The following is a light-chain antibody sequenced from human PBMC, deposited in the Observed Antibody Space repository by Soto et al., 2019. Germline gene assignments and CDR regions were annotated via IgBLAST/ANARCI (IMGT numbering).Light chain of an antibody. CDR3: QQRSIWSPYT. Sequence: EIVLTQSPATLSLSPGERATLSCRASQSVSSYLAWYQQKPGQAPRLLIYDASNRATGIPARFSGSGSGTDFTLNICSLEPEDFAVYYCQQRSIWSPYTFGQGTKLEIK. CDR2: DAS. V-gene: IGKV3-11*01. J-gene: IGKJ2*01. CDR1: QSVSSY.